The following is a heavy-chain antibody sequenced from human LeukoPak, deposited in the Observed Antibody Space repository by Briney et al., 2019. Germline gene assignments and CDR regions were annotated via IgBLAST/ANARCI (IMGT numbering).Heavy chain of an antibody. Sequence: SDTLSLTCAVSGYSISSSNWWGWIRQPPGKGLEWIGYIYYSGSTYYNPSLKSRVTISVDTSKNQFSLKLSSVTAADTAVYYCARGLRGTATVPHTYYFDYWGQGTLVTVSS. J-gene: IGHJ4*02. CDR2: IYYSGST. V-gene: IGHV4-28*03. CDR1: GYSISSSNW. CDR3: ARGLRGTATVPHTYYFDY. D-gene: IGHD4-17*01.